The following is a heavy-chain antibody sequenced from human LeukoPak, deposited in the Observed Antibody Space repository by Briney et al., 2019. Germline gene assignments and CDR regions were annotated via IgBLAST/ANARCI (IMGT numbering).Heavy chain of an antibody. CDR3: AKDPNFYYCMDV. J-gene: IGHJ6*03. Sequence: GGSLRLSCAASGFTFSSYEMNWVRQAPGKGLEWVSSISGTIGSTYYADSVKGRFTISRDNSKKTLYLQMTSLRAEDTAVYYCAKDPNFYYCMDVWGKGTTVTISS. V-gene: IGHV3-23*01. CDR2: ISGTIGST. CDR1: GFTFSSYE.